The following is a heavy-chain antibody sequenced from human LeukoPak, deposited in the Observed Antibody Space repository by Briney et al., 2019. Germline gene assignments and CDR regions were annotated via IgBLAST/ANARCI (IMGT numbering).Heavy chain of an antibody. CDR2: ISYDGSNK. D-gene: IGHD3-22*01. CDR3: ARDSYYYDSSGYFDY. CDR1: GFTFSSYA. Sequence: GGSLRLSCAASGFTFSSYAMHWVRQAPGKGLEWVAVISYDGSNKYYADSVKGRFTISRDNSKNTLYLQMNSLRAEDTAVYYCARDSYYYDSSGYFDYWGQGTLVTVSS. J-gene: IGHJ4*02. V-gene: IGHV3-30-3*01.